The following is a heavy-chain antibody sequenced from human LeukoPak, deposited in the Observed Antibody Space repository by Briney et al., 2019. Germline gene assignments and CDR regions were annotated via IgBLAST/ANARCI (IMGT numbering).Heavy chain of an antibody. V-gene: IGHV3-21*01. Sequence: PGGSLRLSCAASGFTFSSYSMNWVRQAPGKGLEWVSSISSSSSYIYYADSVKGRFTISRDNAKNSLYLQMNSLRAEDTAVYYCASGAAAGTWVFDYWGQGTLVTVSS. CDR2: ISSSSSYI. J-gene: IGHJ4*02. D-gene: IGHD6-13*01. CDR1: GFTFSSYS. CDR3: ASGAAAGTWVFDY.